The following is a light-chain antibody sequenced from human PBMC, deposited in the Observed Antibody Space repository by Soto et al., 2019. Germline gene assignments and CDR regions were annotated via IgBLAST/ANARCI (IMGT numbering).Light chain of an antibody. CDR3: QHYNSDPWT. CDR2: DAS. J-gene: IGKJ1*01. CDR1: QTIRRW. V-gene: IGKV1-5*01. Sequence: DIEMTQSPSTLSASVGDRVTITCRASQTIRRWLAWYQQRPGKALKVLIYDASTLESGVPARFSGSGSETEFTLTISSLQPEDSATYYCQHYNSDPWTFGQGTKVEIK.